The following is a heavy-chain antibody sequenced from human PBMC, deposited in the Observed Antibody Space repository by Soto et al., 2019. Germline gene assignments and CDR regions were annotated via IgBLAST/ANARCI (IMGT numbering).Heavy chain of an antibody. V-gene: IGHV1-8*01. J-gene: IGHJ4*02. CDR2: RNPNTGNS. CDR3: ARRAEANGWNGFGADKYYFDF. Sequence: ASVKESCMATGYTFTNYDIYWVRQATGQGLEWMGWRNPNTGNSAYAQKFQGRVTVTSDTSINTVHMELSSLRSEDTAVYYCARRAEANGWNGFGADKYYFDFWGQGTLVTVSS. CDR1: GYTFTNYD. D-gene: IGHD1-1*01.